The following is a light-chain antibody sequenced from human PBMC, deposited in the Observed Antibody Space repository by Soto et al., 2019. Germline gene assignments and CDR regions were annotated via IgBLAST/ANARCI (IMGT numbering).Light chain of an antibody. CDR2: TND. V-gene: IGLV1-47*02. CDR3: AAWDDSLSGVV. J-gene: IGLJ2*01. CDR1: DYNVGINF. Sequence: QSVLTQPPSASATPGQRVTISCSGSDYNVGINFVYWYQQLLGTAPKLLISTNDQRPSGVPDRFSGSKSGTSASLAISGLRSEDEADYYCAAWDDSLSGVVFGGGTKLTVL.